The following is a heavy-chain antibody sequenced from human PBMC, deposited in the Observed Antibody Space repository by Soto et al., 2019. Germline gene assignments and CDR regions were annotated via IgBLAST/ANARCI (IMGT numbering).Heavy chain of an antibody. Sequence: ASETLSLTCAVSSCSISSSNWWSWVRQPPGKGLEWIGEIYHSGSTNYNPSLKSRVTISVDKSKNQFTLKLSSVTAADTAVYYCARGTAADVYYYYYMDVWGKGTTVTVSS. D-gene: IGHD6-13*01. J-gene: IGHJ6*03. V-gene: IGHV4-4*02. CDR1: SCSISSSNW. CDR2: IYHSGST. CDR3: ARGTAADVYYYYYMDV.